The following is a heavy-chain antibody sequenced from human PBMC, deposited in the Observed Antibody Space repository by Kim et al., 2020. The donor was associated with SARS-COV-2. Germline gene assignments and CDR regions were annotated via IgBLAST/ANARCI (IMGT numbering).Heavy chain of an antibody. CDR2: ISYDGSNK. CDR1: GFTFSSYG. Sequence: GGSLRLSCAASGFTFSSYGMHWVRQAPGKGLEWVAVISYDGSNKYYADSVKGRFTISRDNSKNTLYLQMNSLRAEDTAVYYCARPQERGVKFDYWGQGTLVTVSS. CDR3: ARPQERGVKFDY. J-gene: IGHJ4*02. D-gene: IGHD3-10*01. V-gene: IGHV3-33*05.